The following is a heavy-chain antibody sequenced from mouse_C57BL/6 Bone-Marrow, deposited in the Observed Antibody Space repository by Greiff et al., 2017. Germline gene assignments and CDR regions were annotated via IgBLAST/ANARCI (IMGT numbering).Heavy chain of an antibody. CDR2: IDPSDSET. D-gene: IGHD2-3*01. CDR1: GYTFTSYW. V-gene: IGHV1-52*01. J-gene: IGHJ1*03. Sequence: VQLQQPGAELVRPGSSVKLSCKASGYTFTSYWMHWVKQRPIQGLEWLGNIDPSDSETHYNQKFTVKATLTVNKSSSTAYMQRSRLTSDDSAFYSCARDGYYWYFDVWGTGTTVTVSS. CDR3: ARDGYYWYFDV.